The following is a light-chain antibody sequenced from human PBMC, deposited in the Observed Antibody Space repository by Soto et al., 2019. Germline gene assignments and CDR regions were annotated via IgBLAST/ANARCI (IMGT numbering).Light chain of an antibody. CDR2: GAS. V-gene: IGKV3-15*01. J-gene: IGKJ3*01. CDR3: QQYHNWPVT. Sequence: EIVMTQSPATLSVSPGARATLSCRASQSVSTNLAWYQQRPGQPPRALIYGASPRATGIPARFSGSGYGTEFSLTISSLQSEDFVVYYCQQYHNWPVTFGPGTNVDFK. CDR1: QSVSTN.